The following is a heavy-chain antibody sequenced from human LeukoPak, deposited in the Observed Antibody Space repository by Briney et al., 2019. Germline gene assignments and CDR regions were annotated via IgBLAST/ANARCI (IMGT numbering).Heavy chain of an antibody. CDR3: AKGSNGSGWLFDY. V-gene: IGHV3-23*01. J-gene: IGHJ4*02. CDR1: GFTFSNYA. Sequence: GGSLRLFCAASGFTFSNYAMSWVRQAPGKGLEGVSAISGSGGSTYYADSVKGRFTISRDNSKNTLYLQMNSLSAEDTAVYYCAKGSNGSGWLFDYWGQGTLVTVSS. D-gene: IGHD6-19*01. CDR2: ISGSGGST.